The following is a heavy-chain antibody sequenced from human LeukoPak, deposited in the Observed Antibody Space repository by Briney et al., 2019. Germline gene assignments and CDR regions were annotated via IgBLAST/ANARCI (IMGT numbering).Heavy chain of an antibody. D-gene: IGHD3-9*01. Sequence: TSETLSLTCTVSGGSISSYYWSWIRQPPGKGLGWIGYIYYSGSTNYNPSLKSRVTISVDTSKNQFSLKLSSVTAADTAVYYCARGRYFGWLLPVYYFDYWGQGTLVTVSS. CDR1: GGSISSYY. V-gene: IGHV4-59*01. J-gene: IGHJ4*02. CDR2: IYYSGST. CDR3: ARGRYFGWLLPVYYFDY.